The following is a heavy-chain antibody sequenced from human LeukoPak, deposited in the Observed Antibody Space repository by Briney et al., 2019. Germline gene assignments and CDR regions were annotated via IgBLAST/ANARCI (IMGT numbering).Heavy chain of an antibody. J-gene: IGHJ4*02. CDR2: ISGSSGST. D-gene: IGHD6-13*01. CDR1: GFTFRSYA. V-gene: IGHV3-23*01. CDR3: AKEPGIAAVPRFDY. Sequence: GGSLRLSCAASGFTFRSYAMSGLRPPPGKGLEWFSAISGSSGSTYYADSVKGRFTISRDNSTNTLYLQMNSLRAEDTAVYYCAKEPGIAAVPRFDYWGQGTLVTVSS.